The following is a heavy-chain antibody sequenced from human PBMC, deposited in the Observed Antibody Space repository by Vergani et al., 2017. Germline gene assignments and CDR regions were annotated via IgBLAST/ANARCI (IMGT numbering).Heavy chain of an antibody. J-gene: IGHJ5*02. CDR3: AKXLGTSSGGGWFDP. CDR1: GFTSAGYA. V-gene: IGHV3-9*02. D-gene: IGHD6-6*01. CDR2: ISWNSNSI. Sequence: EVQLEESGGGLVLPGRSLRLSCVASGFTSAGYAIHWVRQAPGKGLEWVSGISWNSNSIGYADSVKGRFTISRDNAKNSLYLQMNSLRAEDTALYYCAKXLGTSSGGGWFDPWGQGTLVIVS.